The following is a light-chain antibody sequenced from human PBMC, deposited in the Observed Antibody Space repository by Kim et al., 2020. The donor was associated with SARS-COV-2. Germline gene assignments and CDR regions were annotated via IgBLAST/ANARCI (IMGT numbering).Light chain of an antibody. V-gene: IGKV6D-21*02. Sequence: SVTPQETVTITCPASQRIGSSLHRYQQKQDQSPKLIIKYASQSISGVPSRFSGSGSGTDFTLTSNSLEAEDTTAYDCHQSSSLPRTFGQGTKLEI. CDR1: QRIGSS. CDR2: YAS. CDR3: HQSSSLPRT. J-gene: IGKJ2*02.